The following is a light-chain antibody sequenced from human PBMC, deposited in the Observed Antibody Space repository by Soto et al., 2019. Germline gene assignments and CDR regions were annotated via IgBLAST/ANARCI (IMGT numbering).Light chain of an antibody. V-gene: IGLV2-14*01. CDR2: EVS. CDR1: SSDVGGYNY. Sequence: QSVLTQPASVSGSPGQSITISCTGTSSDVGGYNYVSWYQQHPGKAPKLMIYEVSNRPSGVSNRFSGSKSGNTASLTISGLQPEDEADYYCSSYTSNSTSFHWVFGGGTKVTVL. J-gene: IGLJ3*02. CDR3: SSYTSNSTSFHWV.